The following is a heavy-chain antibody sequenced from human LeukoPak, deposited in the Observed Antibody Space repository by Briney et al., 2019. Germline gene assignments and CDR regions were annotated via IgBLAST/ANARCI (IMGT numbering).Heavy chain of an antibody. V-gene: IGHV4-59*08. CDR1: GGSISSYY. J-gene: IGHJ5*02. CDR2: IYYGGST. CDR3: ARQVNWFDP. Sequence: PSETLSLTCTVSGGSISSYYWSWIRQPPGKGLEWIGCIYYGGSTNYNPSLKSRVTISVHTSKNQFSLKLNSVTAADTALYYCARQVNWFDPWGQGTLVTVSS.